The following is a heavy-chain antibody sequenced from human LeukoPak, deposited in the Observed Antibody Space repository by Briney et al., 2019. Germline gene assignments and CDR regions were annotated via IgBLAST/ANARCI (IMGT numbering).Heavy chain of an antibody. J-gene: IGHJ6*03. CDR1: GGSFSGYY. V-gene: IGHV4-34*01. Sequence: SETLSLTCAVYGGSFSGYYWSWIRQPPGKGLEWIGEINHSGSTNYNLSLKSRVTISVGTSKNQFSLKLSSVTAADTAVYYCARVRRWLQPSVYYYYYMDVWGKGTTVTVSS. CDR3: ARVRRWLQPSVYYYYYMDV. D-gene: IGHD5-24*01. CDR2: INHSGST.